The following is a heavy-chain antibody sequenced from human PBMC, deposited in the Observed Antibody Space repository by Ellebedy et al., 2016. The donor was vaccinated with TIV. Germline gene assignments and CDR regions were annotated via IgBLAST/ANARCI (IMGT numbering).Heavy chain of an antibody. CDR3: AREAVVTAINYYYYGMDV. J-gene: IGHJ6*02. CDR1: GYTFTGYY. D-gene: IGHD2-21*02. Sequence: ASVKVSCXASGYTFTGYYMHWVRQAPGQGLEWMGWINPNSGGTNYAQKFQGWVTMTRDTSISTAYMELSRLRSEDTAVYYCAREAVVTAINYYYYGMDVWGQGTTVTVSS. V-gene: IGHV1-2*04. CDR2: INPNSGGT.